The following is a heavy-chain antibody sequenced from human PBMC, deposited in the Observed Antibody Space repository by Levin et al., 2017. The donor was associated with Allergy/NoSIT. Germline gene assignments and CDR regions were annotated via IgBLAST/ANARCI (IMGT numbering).Heavy chain of an antibody. CDR1: GFTFTSYD. V-gene: IGHV3-23*01. CDR2: IRDNGRRT. D-gene: IGHD6-19*01. Sequence: GESLKISCAASGFTFTSYDMTWVRQAPGRGLEWISAIRDNGRRTFYADSVKGRFTLSRDNSKNTVSLQMNSLRVEDTAIYYGVPGIGVTGSPTDSWGQGTLVTVSS. CDR3: VPGIGVTGSPTDS. J-gene: IGHJ4*02.